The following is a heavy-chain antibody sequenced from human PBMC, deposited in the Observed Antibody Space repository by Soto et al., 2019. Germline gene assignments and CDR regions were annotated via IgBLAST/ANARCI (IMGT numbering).Heavy chain of an antibody. CDR1: GFTFSIYS. J-gene: IGHJ4*02. D-gene: IGHD5-12*01. CDR3: ARSPGRDGYNHFEY. V-gene: IGHV3-21*01. CDR2: ISHSSDYI. Sequence: LRLSCAASGFTFSIYSMSWVRQAPGKGLEWVSSISHSSDYIYYTDSVKGRFTISRDNTKNSLYLQMNSLRAEDTAVYYCARSPGRDGYNHFEYWGQGTLVTVSS.